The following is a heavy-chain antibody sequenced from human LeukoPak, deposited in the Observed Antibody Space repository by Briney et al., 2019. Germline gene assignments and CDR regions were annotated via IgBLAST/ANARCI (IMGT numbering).Heavy chain of an antibody. J-gene: IGHJ5*02. D-gene: IGHD6-19*01. CDR1: GGSISSSSYY. Sequence: SETLSLTCTVSGGSISSSSYYWGWIRQPPGKGREWIGSIYYSGSTYYNPSLKSRVTISVDTSKNQFSLKLSSVTAADTAVYHCARHEGGSGWSVDPWGQGTLVTVSS. CDR2: IYYSGST. V-gene: IGHV4-39*01. CDR3: ARHEGGSGWSVDP.